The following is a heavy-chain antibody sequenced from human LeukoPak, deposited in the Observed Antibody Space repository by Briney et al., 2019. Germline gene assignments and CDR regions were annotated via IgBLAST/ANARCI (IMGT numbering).Heavy chain of an antibody. CDR1: GGSISNYY. J-gene: IGHJ4*02. V-gene: IGHV4-59*08. CDR3: ARHSIAVAPLDY. Sequence: PSETLSLTCTVSGGSISNYYWNWIRQPPGKGLEWIGYIYYSGSTNYNPSLKSRVTISVDTSKNQFSLKLSSVTAADTAVYYCARHSIAVAPLDYWGQGTLVTVSS. D-gene: IGHD6-19*01. CDR2: IYYSGST.